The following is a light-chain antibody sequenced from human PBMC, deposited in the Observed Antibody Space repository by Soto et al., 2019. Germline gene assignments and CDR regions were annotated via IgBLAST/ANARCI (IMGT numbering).Light chain of an antibody. J-gene: IGKJ5*01. Sequence: DIQMTQSPSSVSASVGYRATITCRASQNIWRLLAWYQQKPGKAPELLIYDASSLQSGVPPRFSGRGAGTDCTLTSSSLQPEDFATYYCEQAGSFPITFGQGTRLEI. CDR2: DAS. CDR1: QNIWRL. V-gene: IGKV1-12*01. CDR3: EQAGSFPIT.